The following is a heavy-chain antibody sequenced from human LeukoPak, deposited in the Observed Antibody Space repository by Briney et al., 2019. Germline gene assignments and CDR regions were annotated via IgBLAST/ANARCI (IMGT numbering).Heavy chain of an antibody. CDR2: INHSGST. Sequence: SETLSLTCAVYGGSFSGYYWSWIRLPPGKGLEWIGEINHSGSTNYNPSLKSRVTISVDTSKNQFSLKLSSVTAADTAVYYCARRAAYSGSYPYWGQGTLVTVSS. CDR1: GGSFSGYY. CDR3: ARRAAYSGSYPY. V-gene: IGHV4-34*01. J-gene: IGHJ4*02. D-gene: IGHD1-26*01.